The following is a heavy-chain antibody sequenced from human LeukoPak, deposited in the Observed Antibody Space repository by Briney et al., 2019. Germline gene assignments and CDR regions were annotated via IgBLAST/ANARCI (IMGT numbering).Heavy chain of an antibody. CDR2: IDPKTGRT. CDR1: GYIFTTWY. CDR3: ARGMGSSWFDY. D-gene: IGHD6-13*01. Sequence: GSVKVSCTPSGYIFTTWYLHGVRQAPGEGREWMGLIDPKTGRTKCGQRFEGRVTMTRDTSISTAYMELNNLRSDDTAVYYCARGMGSSWFDYWGQGAVVTVSS. J-gene: IGHJ4*02. V-gene: IGHV1-2*02.